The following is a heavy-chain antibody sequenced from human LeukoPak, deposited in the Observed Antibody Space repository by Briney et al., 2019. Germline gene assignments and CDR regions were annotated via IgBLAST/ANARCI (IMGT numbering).Heavy chain of an antibody. J-gene: IGHJ6*03. V-gene: IGHV3-21*01. CDR1: GFTFSRYN. Sequence: PGGSLRLSCAGSGFTFSRYNMNWFRQAPGKGLERVSCISSRSSYIFYADSVKGRFTISIDNAKNSLYLQMNSLGAEDTAVYYCARDAQWLVPEGYYYYMDVWGKGTTVTVS. CDR2: ISSRSSYI. CDR3: ARDAQWLVPEGYYYYMDV. D-gene: IGHD6-19*01.